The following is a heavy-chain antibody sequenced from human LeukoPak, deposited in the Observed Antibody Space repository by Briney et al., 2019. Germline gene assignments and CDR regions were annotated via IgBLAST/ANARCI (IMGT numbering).Heavy chain of an antibody. J-gene: IGHJ5*02. CDR3: AREGYCSSTSCPNWFGP. V-gene: IGHV1-2*02. CDR1: GYTFTGYY. CDR2: INPNSGGT. D-gene: IGHD2-2*01. Sequence: GASVKVSCKASGYTFTGYYMHWVRQAPGQGLEWMGWINPNSGGTNYAQKFQGRVTMTRDTSISTAYMELSRLRSDDTAVYYCAREGYCSSTSCPNWFGPWGQGTLVTVSS.